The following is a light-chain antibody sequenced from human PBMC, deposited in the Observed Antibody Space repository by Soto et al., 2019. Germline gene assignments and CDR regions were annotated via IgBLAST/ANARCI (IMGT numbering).Light chain of an antibody. CDR1: QSVSSY. V-gene: IGKV3-11*01. J-gene: IGKJ2*01. Sequence: EIVLTQSPATLSLSPGERATLSCRASQSVSSYLAWSQQNPGQDPRLLMYDASNRATGIPARFRGSGSGTDVPLTISRLEPEDFPVYYCQQRSNWPPYTFGQGTKLEIK. CDR2: DAS. CDR3: QQRSNWPPYT.